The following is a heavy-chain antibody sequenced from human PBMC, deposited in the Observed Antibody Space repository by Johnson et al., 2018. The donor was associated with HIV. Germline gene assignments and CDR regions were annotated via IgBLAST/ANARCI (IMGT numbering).Heavy chain of an antibody. D-gene: IGHD6-13*01. CDR3: AKGRYSSSWYLAGAFDI. J-gene: IGHJ3*02. CDR2: ISGSGGST. CDR1: GFAFSSYA. V-gene: IGHV3-23*04. Sequence: VQVVESGGGLVKPGGSLRLSCAASGFAFSSYAMTWVRQAPGKGLEWVSSISGSGGSTYYADSVKGQFTISRDNSKNTLYLQMSSLRAEDTAIYYCAKGRYSSSWYLAGAFDIWGQGTMVTVSS.